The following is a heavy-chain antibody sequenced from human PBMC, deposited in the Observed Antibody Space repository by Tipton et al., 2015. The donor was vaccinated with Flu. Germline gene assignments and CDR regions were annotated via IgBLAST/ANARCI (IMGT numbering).Heavy chain of an antibody. V-gene: IGHV4-39*07. CDR2: IYYSGNS. D-gene: IGHD2/OR15-2a*01. CDR1: GYPISSSTYY. CDR3: ARISSNYFFFDY. J-gene: IGHJ4*02. Sequence: TLSLTCTVSGYPISSSTYYWGWFRQPPGGGLEWIANIYYSGNSFYNPSLKSRVTISLDTTKNQFSLRLTSLTAADTAVYYCARISSNYFFFDYWGQGALVTVSS.